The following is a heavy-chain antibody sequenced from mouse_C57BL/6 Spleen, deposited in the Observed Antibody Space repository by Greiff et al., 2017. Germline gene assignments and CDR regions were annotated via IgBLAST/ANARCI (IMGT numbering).Heavy chain of an antibody. CDR2: IDPSDSET. J-gene: IGHJ2*01. D-gene: IGHD2-10*01. CDR1: GYTFTSYW. V-gene: IGHV1-52*01. Sequence: VQLQQPGAEPVRPGSSVKLSCKASGYTFTSYWMHWVKQRPIQGLEWIGNIDPSDSETHYNQKFKDKATLTVDKSSSTAYMQLSSLTSEDSAVYYCARERTPPSYSGFDYWGQGTTLTVSS. CDR3: ARERTPPSYSGFDY.